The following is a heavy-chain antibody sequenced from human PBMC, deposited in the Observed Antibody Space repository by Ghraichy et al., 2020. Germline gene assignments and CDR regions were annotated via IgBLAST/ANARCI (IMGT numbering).Heavy chain of an antibody. CDR1: GFTFSSYW. Sequence: GGSLRLTCAASGFTFSSYWMSWVRQAPGKGLEWVANIKQDGSEKYYVDSVKGRFTISRDNAKNSLYLQMNSLRAEDTAVYYCARDREIQLWFFDYWGQGTLVTVSS. D-gene: IGHD5-18*01. CDR3: ARDREIQLWFFDY. J-gene: IGHJ4*02. V-gene: IGHV3-7*03. CDR2: IKQDGSEK.